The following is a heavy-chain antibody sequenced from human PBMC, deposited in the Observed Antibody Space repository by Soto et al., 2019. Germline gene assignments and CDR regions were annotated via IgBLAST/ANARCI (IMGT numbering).Heavy chain of an antibody. CDR1: GYTFTSYD. D-gene: IGHD3-10*01. V-gene: IGHV1-8*01. CDR3: ARGLWFGELGSYYYYMDV. J-gene: IGHJ6*03. Sequence: QVQLVQSGAEVKKPGASVKVSCKASGYTFTSYDINWVRQDTGQGLEWMGWMNPNSGNTGYAQKFQGRVTMTRNTSISTAYMELSSLRSEDTAVYYCARGLWFGELGSYYYYMDVWGKGTTVTVSS. CDR2: MNPNSGNT.